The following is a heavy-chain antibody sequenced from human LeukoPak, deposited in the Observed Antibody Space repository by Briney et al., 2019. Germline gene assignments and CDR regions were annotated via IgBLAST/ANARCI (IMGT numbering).Heavy chain of an antibody. Sequence: ASVKVSCKASGYTSTGYYMHWVRQAPGQGLEWMGWINPNSGGTNYAQKFQGRVTMTRDTSISTAYMELSRLRSDDTAVYYCARVSWIQPSDTNFDYWGQGTLVTVSS. CDR1: GYTSTGYY. J-gene: IGHJ4*02. CDR3: ARVSWIQPSDTNFDY. V-gene: IGHV1-2*02. D-gene: IGHD5-18*01. CDR2: INPNSGGT.